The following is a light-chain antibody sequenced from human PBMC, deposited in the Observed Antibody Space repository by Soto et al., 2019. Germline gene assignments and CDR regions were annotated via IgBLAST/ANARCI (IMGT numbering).Light chain of an antibody. J-gene: IGKJ1*01. CDR2: DAT. CDR3: QQYNGYSTWT. V-gene: IGKV1-5*01. CDR1: QNIDRW. Sequence: DIQMTQSPSTLSASVGDRVMITCRASQNIDRWLAWYQQKPGQAPKVLIWDATSLHRGVSSRFSGSGFGSEFTLTISGLQPDDSATYYCQQYNGYSTWTFGQGTTVDIK.